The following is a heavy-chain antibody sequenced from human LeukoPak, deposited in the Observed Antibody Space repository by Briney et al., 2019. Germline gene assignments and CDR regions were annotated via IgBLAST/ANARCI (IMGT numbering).Heavy chain of an antibody. D-gene: IGHD3-22*01. J-gene: IGHJ4*02. CDR2: IYSGGST. Sequence: PGGSLRLSCAASGFTVSSNYMSWVRQAPGKGLEWVSVIYSGGSTYYADSVKGRFTISRDNSKNTLYLQMNSLRAEDTAVYYCAETALGTMIVSDWGQGTLVTVSS. CDR3: AETALGTMIVSD. CDR1: GFTVSSNY. V-gene: IGHV3-53*01.